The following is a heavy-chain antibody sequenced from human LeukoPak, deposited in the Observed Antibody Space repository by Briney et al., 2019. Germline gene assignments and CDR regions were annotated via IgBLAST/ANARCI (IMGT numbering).Heavy chain of an antibody. V-gene: IGHV3-30*04. CDR3: ARRGAVPGTGDY. CDR1: GFAFSSYA. D-gene: IGHD6-19*01. CDR2: ISYDGITE. Sequence: GGSLRLSCAASGFAFSSYAMHWVRQAPGKGLEWVAIISYDGITEDYSDSVKGRFTISRDNFKNTLFLQMNSLRVEDTAVYYCARRGAVPGTGDYWGQGTLVTVSS. J-gene: IGHJ4*02.